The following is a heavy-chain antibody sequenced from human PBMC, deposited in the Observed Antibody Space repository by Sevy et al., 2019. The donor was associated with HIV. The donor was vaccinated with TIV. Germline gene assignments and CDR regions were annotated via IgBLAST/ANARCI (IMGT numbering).Heavy chain of an antibody. J-gene: IGHJ3*02. CDR2: IKSKTDGGTT. Sequence: GGSLRLSCAASGFTFSNAWISWVRQAPGKGLEWVGRIKSKTDGGTTDYAAPVKGRFTISRDDSKNTLYLQMNSLKTEDTAVYYCTTVFSYYDSSGNYDAFDIWGQGTMVTVSS. CDR1: GFTFSNAW. D-gene: IGHD3-22*01. V-gene: IGHV3-15*01. CDR3: TTVFSYYDSSGNYDAFDI.